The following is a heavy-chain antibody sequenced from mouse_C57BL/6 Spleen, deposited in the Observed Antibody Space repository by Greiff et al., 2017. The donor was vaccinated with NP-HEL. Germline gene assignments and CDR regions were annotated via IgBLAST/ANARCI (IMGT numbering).Heavy chain of an antibody. D-gene: IGHD1-1*01. CDR2: LDPENGDT. CDR1: GFNIKDDY. Sequence: VQLQQSGAELVRPGASVKLSCTASGFNIKDDYMHWVKQRPEQGLEWIGWLDPENGDTEYASKFQGKATITADTSSNTAYLQLSSLTSEDTAGYYGTTGYGRSSWYFEVWGTGTTVTVSS. V-gene: IGHV14-4*01. J-gene: IGHJ1*03. CDR3: TTGYGRSSWYFEV.